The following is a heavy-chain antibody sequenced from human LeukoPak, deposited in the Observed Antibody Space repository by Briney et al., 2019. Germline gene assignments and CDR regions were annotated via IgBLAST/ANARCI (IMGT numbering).Heavy chain of an antibody. CDR1: GGTFSSYA. Sequence: SVKVSCKASGGTFSSYAISWVRQAPGQGLEWMGGIIPIFGTANYAQKFQGRVTITTDESTSTAYMELSSLRSEDTAVYYCARNKGYYYDSSGYYNYWGQGTLVTVSS. CDR2: IIPIFGTA. CDR3: ARNKGYYYDSSGYYNY. V-gene: IGHV1-69*05. J-gene: IGHJ4*02. D-gene: IGHD3-22*01.